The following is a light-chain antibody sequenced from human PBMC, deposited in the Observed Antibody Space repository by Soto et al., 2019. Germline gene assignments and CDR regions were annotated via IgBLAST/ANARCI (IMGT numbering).Light chain of an antibody. J-gene: IGKJ4*01. V-gene: IGKV3-11*01. CDR1: QSVGSY. CDR2: DAS. Sequence: EIFLTQSPATLSLSPGERATLSCRASQSVGSYLAWYQQKPGQAPRLLIYDASNRATDTPDRFSGSGSGTDFTLIISSLEPEDFAVYYCQQRSDWPPASTFGGGTKVEIK. CDR3: QQRSDWPPAST.